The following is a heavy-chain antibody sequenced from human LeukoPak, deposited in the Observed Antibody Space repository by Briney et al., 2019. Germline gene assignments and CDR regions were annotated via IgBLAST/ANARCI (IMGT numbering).Heavy chain of an antibody. J-gene: IGHJ3*02. Sequence: TLSLTCTVSGGSISGQYWSWIRQPPGKALEWLALIYWNDDKRYSPSLKSRLTITKDTSKNQVVLTMTNMDPVDTATYYCAHRRGTPEADDDAFDIWGQGTMVTVSS. D-gene: IGHD1-1*01. CDR3: AHRRGTPEADDDAFDI. CDR2: IYWNDDK. CDR1: GGSISGQY. V-gene: IGHV2-5*01.